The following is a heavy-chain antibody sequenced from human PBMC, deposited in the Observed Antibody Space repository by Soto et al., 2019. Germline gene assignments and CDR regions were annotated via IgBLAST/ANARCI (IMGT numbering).Heavy chain of an antibody. CDR2: THDSGST. CDR3: AIHSHCSSICWFDP. J-gene: IGHJ5*02. D-gene: IGHD2-2*01. Sequence: SETLSLTFTVSGGSISSYYWSWIRQSPGKGLEWIGYTHDSGSTNYNPSLKSRVTMSVDTSKNQFSLKLSSVTAADTAVYYCAIHSHCSSICWFDPWGQGTLVTVS. V-gene: IGHV4-59*08. CDR1: GGSISSYY.